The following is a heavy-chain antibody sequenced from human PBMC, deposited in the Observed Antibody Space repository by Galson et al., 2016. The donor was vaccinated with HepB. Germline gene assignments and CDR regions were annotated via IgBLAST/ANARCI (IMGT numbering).Heavy chain of an antibody. CDR3: AKELVRSAFDI. CDR2: VDPTGHYI. Sequence: SLRLSCAASGFTFRGYNMDWVRQPPGSGLEWVSSVDPTGHYIYYGNSMRGRFTISRDNAKNSLYLQMNSLRDEDTAVYYCAKELVRSAFDIWGQGTMVTVSS. V-gene: IGHV3-21*01. CDR1: GFTFRGYN. J-gene: IGHJ3*02. D-gene: IGHD3-10*01.